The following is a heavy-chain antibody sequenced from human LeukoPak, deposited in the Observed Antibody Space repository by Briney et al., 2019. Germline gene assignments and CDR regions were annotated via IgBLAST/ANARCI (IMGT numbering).Heavy chain of an antibody. J-gene: IGHJ4*02. Sequence: GGSLRLSCAASGFTFSSYGMSWVRQAPGKGLEWVSAISGSGGSTYYADSVKGRFTISRDNAKNTVYLQMNSLRAEDTAVYYCARKIYGDYPDYWGQGTLVTVSS. CDR2: ISGSGGST. CDR3: ARKIYGDYPDY. D-gene: IGHD4-17*01. CDR1: GFTFSSYG. V-gene: IGHV3-23*01.